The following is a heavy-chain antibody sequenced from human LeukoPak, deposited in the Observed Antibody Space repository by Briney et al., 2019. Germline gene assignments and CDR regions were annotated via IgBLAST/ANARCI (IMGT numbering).Heavy chain of an antibody. CDR2: IYYSGST. Sequence: SETLSLTCTVSGASISGYYWSWIRQPPGKGLEWIGYIYYSGSTNYNPSLKSRVTISVDTSKNQFSLKLSSVTAADTAVYYCARGEIATIGWSYWGQGTLVTVSS. D-gene: IGHD5-24*01. V-gene: IGHV4-59*01. CDR3: ARGEIATIGWSY. J-gene: IGHJ4*02. CDR1: GASISGYY.